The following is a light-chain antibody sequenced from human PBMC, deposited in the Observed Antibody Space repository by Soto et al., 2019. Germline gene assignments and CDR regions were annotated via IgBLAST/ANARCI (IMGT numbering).Light chain of an antibody. J-gene: IGKJ1*01. CDR2: AAS. CDR1: QPIDKY. Sequence: PSSLSASVGDRVTITCRASQPIDKYLNWYQQKPGKAPHLLIYAASTLQSGVPSRFSGSGSGTEFTLTISSLQPEDSATYYCLQYWDYSWTFGQGTKVDIK. V-gene: IGKV1-17*01. CDR3: LQYWDYSWT.